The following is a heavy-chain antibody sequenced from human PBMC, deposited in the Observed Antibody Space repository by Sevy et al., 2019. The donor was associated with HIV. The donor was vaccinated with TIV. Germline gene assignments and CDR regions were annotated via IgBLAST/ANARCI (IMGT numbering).Heavy chain of an antibody. V-gene: IGHV4-39*01. Sequence: SETLSLTCTVSGASISSSGYYWGWTRQPPGKGLEWIASINYSGSTFYNPSLKSRVTISSDTSKNQFSLKLNSVTAADTAIYYCAGPTLTYSSGWSYYVSWGQGTVVTVSS. CDR1: GASISSSGYY. J-gene: IGHJ4*02. CDR2: INYSGST. CDR3: AGPTLTYSSGWSYYVS. D-gene: IGHD6-19*01.